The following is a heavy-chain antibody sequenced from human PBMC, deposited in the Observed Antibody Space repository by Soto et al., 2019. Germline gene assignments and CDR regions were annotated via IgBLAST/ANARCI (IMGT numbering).Heavy chain of an antibody. J-gene: IGHJ5*02. D-gene: IGHD1-26*01. Sequence: QLQLQESGPGLVKPSETLSLTCTVSGGSISSSSYYWGWIRQPPGKGLEWIGSIYYSGSTYYNPSPKSRVPISVDTSKTQFSPKLSSVTAADTAVYYCARLFPVGWELRAWGQGTLVTVSS. CDR3: ARLFPVGWELRA. CDR2: IYYSGST. CDR1: GGSISSSSYY. V-gene: IGHV4-39*01.